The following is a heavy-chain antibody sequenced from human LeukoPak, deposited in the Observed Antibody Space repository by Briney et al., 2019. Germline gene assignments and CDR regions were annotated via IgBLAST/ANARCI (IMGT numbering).Heavy chain of an antibody. CDR1: GFTFSPYS. Sequence: GGSLRLSCAASGFTFSPYSMNWVRHAPGKGLEWISSITMGSRYIYYAASVKGRFTITRDNAKNSVYLQMNSLRAEDTAVYYCARESTTRTVIFGVGRINTLDIWGQGTVVTVSS. CDR3: ARESTTRTVIFGVGRINTLDI. D-gene: IGHD3-3*01. V-gene: IGHV3-21*01. J-gene: IGHJ3*02. CDR2: ITMGSRYI.